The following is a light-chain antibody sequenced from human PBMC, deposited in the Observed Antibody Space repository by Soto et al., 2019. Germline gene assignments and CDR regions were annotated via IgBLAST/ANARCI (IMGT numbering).Light chain of an antibody. CDR3: QSYASSLSGSYV. CDR2: NNN. CDR1: SSNIGAGYD. J-gene: IGLJ1*01. V-gene: IGLV1-40*01. Sequence: QSVLTQPPSVSGAPGQRVTIPCTGSSSNIGAGYDVHWYQRLPGTAPKVLIYNNNNRPSGVPDRFSGSKSGTSASLAITGLQAEDEADYYCQSYASSLSGSYVFGTGTKVTVL.